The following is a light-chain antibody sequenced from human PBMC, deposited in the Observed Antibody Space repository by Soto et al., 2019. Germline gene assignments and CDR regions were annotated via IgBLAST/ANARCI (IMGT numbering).Light chain of an antibody. Sequence: QSVLTQPASVSGSPGQSITISCTGTSSDVGSYNYVSWYQQHPGKAPKLMIYEVSDRPSGISSRFSGSKSGNTASLTISGLQTEDDADYYCSSYTSSSTLFGTGTKLTV. J-gene: IGLJ1*01. CDR3: SSYTSSSTL. V-gene: IGLV2-14*01. CDR1: SSDVGSYNY. CDR2: EVS.